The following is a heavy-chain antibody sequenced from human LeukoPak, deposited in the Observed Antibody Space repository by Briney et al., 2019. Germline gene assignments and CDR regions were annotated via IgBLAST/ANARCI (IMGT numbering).Heavy chain of an antibody. D-gene: IGHD6-6*01. V-gene: IGHV3-66*02. CDR2: IYSGGST. CDR1: GFTVSSNY. CDR3: VSIGSSRREGY. Sequence: PAGGSLRLSCAASGFTVSSNYMSWVRQAPGKGLEWVSVIYSGGSTYYADSVKGRFTISRDNSRNTLYLQMNSLRAEDTAVYYCVSIGSSRREGYWGQGTLVTVSS. J-gene: IGHJ4*02.